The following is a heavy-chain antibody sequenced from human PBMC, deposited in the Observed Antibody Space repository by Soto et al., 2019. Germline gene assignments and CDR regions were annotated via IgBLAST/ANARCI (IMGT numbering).Heavy chain of an antibody. CDR1: GYTFTGYY. V-gene: IGHV1-2*04. CDR3: ARGSVTTFSRSYYYYGMDV. CDR2: INPNSGGT. J-gene: IGHJ6*02. D-gene: IGHD4-4*01. Sequence: GASVKVSCKASGYTFTGYYMHWVRQAPGQGLEWMGWINPNSGGTNYAQKFQGWVTMTRDTSISTAYMELSRLRSDDTAVYYCARGSVTTFSRSYYYYGMDVWGQGTTVTVSS.